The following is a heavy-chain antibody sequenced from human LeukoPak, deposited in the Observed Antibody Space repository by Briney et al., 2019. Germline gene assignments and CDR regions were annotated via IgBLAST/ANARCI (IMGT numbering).Heavy chain of an antibody. CDR1: GFTFTSYS. Sequence: GGSLRLSCAASGFTFTSYSMNWVRQAPGKGLEWVSSISAGSSYIYYTDSVRGRFTISRDNAKSSLYLQMNSLRAEDTAVYYCARDVRSGSYYEDAFDIWGQGTMVTVSS. CDR3: ARDVRSGSYYEDAFDI. V-gene: IGHV3-21*01. D-gene: IGHD1-26*01. CDR2: ISAGSSYI. J-gene: IGHJ3*02.